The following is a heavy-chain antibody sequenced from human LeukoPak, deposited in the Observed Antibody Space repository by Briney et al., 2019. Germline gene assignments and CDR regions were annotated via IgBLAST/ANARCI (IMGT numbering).Heavy chain of an antibody. CDR3: TRAGNYGDYLDY. CDR2: INPNSGGT. V-gene: IGHV1-2*02. J-gene: IGHJ4*02. CDR1: GYTFTKASGYTLSTYY. D-gene: IGHD4-17*01. Sequence: GASVKVSCKASGYTFTKASGYTLSTYYMHWVRQAPGQGLEWMGWINPNSGGTNYAQKFQGRVTMTRDTSISTAYMELSRLRSDDTAVYYCTRAGNYGDYLDYWGQGTLVTVSS.